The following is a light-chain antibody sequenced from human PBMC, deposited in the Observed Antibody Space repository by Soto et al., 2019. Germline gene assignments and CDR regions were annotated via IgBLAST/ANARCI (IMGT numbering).Light chain of an antibody. CDR3: QQYGTSPLT. Sequence: EIVLSQSPGTLSLSPGEIATLSFMGSQSVSSNYLAWYQQEPGQAPRLLIYGASSRATGIPDRFSGSGSGTDFTLTISRLEPEDSAVYYCQQYGTSPLTFGGGTKVDIK. CDR1: QSVSSNY. CDR2: GAS. V-gene: IGKV3-20*01. J-gene: IGKJ4*01.